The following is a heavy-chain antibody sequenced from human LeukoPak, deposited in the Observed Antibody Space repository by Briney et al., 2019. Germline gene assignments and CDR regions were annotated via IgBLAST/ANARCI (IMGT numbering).Heavy chain of an antibody. CDR3: ARGVPGYSYGPFDY. J-gene: IGHJ4*02. CDR2: IYSGGST. V-gene: IGHV3-66*01. Sequence: HPGGSLRLSCAASGFTVSSNYMSWVRQAPGKGLEWVSVIYSGGSTYYEDSVKGRFTISRDNSKNTLYLQMNSLRAEDTAVYYCARGVPGYSYGPFDYWGQGTLVTVSS. CDR1: GFTVSSNY. D-gene: IGHD5-18*01.